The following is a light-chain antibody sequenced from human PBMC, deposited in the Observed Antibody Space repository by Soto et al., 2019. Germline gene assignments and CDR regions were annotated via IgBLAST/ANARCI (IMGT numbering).Light chain of an antibody. V-gene: IGLV2-23*02. CDR1: SSNVGSYKL. CDR2: EVN. J-gene: IGLJ1*01. CDR3: CSSGGSPTYV. Sequence: QSALTQPASVSGSPGKSITIPCTGTSSNVGSYKLVSWYQQHPGKAPQLMIFEVNQRPSGVSNRFSGSKSGNTASLTISGLKVEDEADYYCCSSGGSPTYVFGTGTKVTVL.